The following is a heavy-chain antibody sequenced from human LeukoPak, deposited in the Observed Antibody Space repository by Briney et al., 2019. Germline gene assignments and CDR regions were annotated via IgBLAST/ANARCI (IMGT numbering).Heavy chain of an antibody. V-gene: IGHV1-24*01. Sequence: ASVKVSCKVSGYTLTELSMHWVRQAPGKGLEWMGGFDPEDGETIYAQKFQGRVTMTEDTSTDTAYMELSSLRSEDTAVYYCATLTHDSLNFDYWGRGTLVTVSS. CDR2: FDPEDGET. J-gene: IGHJ4*02. CDR1: GYTLTELS. D-gene: IGHD2-21*02. CDR3: ATLTHDSLNFDY.